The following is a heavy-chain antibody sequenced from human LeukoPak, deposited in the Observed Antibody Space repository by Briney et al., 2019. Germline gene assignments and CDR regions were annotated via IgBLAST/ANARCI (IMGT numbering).Heavy chain of an antibody. CDR3: ARDSYMFGSDY. J-gene: IGHJ4*02. CDR1: GFTFTSYD. CDR2: ISNGGGTI. V-gene: IGHV3-48*03. Sequence: GGSLRLSCVTSGFTFTSYDFNWVRQAPGKGLEWVSYISNGGGTIYYADSVKGRFTISRDSAKNSVFLQMNTLRAEDTAVYYCARDSYMFGSDYWGQGTLVTVSS. D-gene: IGHD3-10*02.